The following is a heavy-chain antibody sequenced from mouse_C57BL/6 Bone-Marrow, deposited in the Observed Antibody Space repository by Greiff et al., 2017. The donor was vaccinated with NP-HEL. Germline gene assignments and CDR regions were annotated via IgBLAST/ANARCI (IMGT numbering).Heavy chain of an antibody. CDR2: IDPSDSYT. CDR1: GYTFTSYW. Sequence: VQLQQPGAELVMPGASVKLSCKASGYTFTSYWMHWVKQRPGQGLEWIGEIDPSDSYTNYNQKFKGKSTLTVDKSSSTAYMQLSSLTSEDSAVYYCAREDGKYDYDQAMDYWGQGTSVTVSS. J-gene: IGHJ4*01. V-gene: IGHV1-69*01. CDR3: AREDGKYDYDQAMDY. D-gene: IGHD2-4*01.